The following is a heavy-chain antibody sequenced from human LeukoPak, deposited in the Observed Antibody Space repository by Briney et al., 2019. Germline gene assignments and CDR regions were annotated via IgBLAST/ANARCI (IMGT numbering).Heavy chain of an antibody. CDR1: GYTFTSYG. V-gene: IGHV1-18*01. CDR2: ISAYNGNT. CDR3: ARDRPSPYCGGDCYFSERHDAFDI. J-gene: IGHJ3*02. D-gene: IGHD2-21*02. Sequence: ASVKVSCKASGYTFTSYGISWVRQAPGQGLEWMGWISAYNGNTNYAQKLQGRVTMTTDTSTSTAYMELRSLRSDDTAVYYCARDRPSPYCGGDCYFSERHDAFDIWGQGTTVTVSS.